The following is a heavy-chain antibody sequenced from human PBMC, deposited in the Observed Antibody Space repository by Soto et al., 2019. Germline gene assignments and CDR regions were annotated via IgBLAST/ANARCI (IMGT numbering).Heavy chain of an antibody. D-gene: IGHD3-10*01. CDR2: MNEDGGTT. CDR3: ASDLSGRADV. V-gene: IGHV3-74*01. CDR1: GYTFSSYW. Sequence: SCKTSGYTFSSYWMHWVRQAPGKGLVWVSRMNEDGGTTDYADSVKGRFTISRDNAKNTLYLQMNSLRVEDTAVYYCASDLSGRADVWGQGTTVTVSS. J-gene: IGHJ6*02.